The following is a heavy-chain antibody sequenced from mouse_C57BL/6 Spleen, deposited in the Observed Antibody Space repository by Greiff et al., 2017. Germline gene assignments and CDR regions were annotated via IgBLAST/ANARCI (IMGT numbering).Heavy chain of an antibody. CDR2: IYPGDGDT. Sequence: QVQLKQSGPELVKPGASVKISCKASGYAFSSSWMNWVKQRPGKGLEWIGRIYPGDGDTNYNGKFKGKATLTADKSSSTAYMQLSSLTSEDSAVYFCARGAYTWYFDVWGTGTTVTVSS. J-gene: IGHJ1*03. V-gene: IGHV1-82*01. D-gene: IGHD2-10*01. CDR3: ARGAYTWYFDV. CDR1: GYAFSSSW.